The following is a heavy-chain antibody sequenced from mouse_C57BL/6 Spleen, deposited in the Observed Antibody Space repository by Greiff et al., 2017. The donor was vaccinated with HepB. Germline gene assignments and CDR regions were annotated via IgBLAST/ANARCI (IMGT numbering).Heavy chain of an antibody. Sequence: EVKLMESGGGLVQPQGSLKLSCAASGFSFNTYAMNWVRQAPGKGLEWVARIRSKSNNYATYYADSVKDRFTISRDDSESMLYLQMNNLKTEDTAMYYCVRHEWGDYWGQGTTLTVSS. J-gene: IGHJ2*01. CDR2: IRSKSNNYAT. CDR1: GFSFNTYA. CDR3: VRHEWGDY. D-gene: IGHD1-3*01. V-gene: IGHV10-1*01.